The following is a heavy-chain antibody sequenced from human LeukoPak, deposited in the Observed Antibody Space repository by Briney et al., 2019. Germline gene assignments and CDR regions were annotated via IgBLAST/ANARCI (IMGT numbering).Heavy chain of an antibody. CDR3: ARGVPSILYYYYYYMDV. V-gene: IGHV4-59*01. CDR2: IYYTGST. J-gene: IGHJ6*03. D-gene: IGHD2-8*01. Sequence: PSETRSLTCGVSGGAITNYYWNWIRQAPGKGLEWLGYIYYTGSTTYNPSVKSRITISLDTSKKQISLKLRSVTAADTAVYYCARGVPSILYYYYYYMDVWGKGTTVTVSS. CDR1: GGAITNYY.